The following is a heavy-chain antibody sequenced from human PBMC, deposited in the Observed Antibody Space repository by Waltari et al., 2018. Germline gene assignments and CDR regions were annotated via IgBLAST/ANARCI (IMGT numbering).Heavy chain of an antibody. Sequence: EVQVVESGGGLVQPGGFLRLSCEASGFTVSSYWMSWVRQAPGKGLGWVVNIRQDGGETYYVDSVKGRFTISRDNAKNSMFLQMNSLRAEDTAVYYCARILLPTDTYWYFDLWGRGTLVTVSS. CDR2: IRQDGGET. V-gene: IGHV3-7*01. CDR3: ARILLPTDTYWYFDL. D-gene: IGHD2-2*01. J-gene: IGHJ2*01. CDR1: GFTVSSYW.